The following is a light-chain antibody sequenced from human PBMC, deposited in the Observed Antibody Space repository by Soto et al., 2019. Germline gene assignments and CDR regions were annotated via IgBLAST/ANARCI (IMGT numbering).Light chain of an antibody. Sequence: EIVMTQSPATLSVSPWERATLSCRASQSVSSYLAWYQQKPGQAPRLLIYDASNRATGIPARFSGSGSGTDFTLTISSLEPEDFAVYYCQQRSNWPPWTFGQGTKVDI. J-gene: IGKJ1*01. CDR1: QSVSSY. V-gene: IGKV3-11*01. CDR3: QQRSNWPPWT. CDR2: DAS.